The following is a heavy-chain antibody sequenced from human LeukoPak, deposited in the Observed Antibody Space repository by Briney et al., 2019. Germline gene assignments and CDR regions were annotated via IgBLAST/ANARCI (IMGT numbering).Heavy chain of an antibody. Sequence: GGSLRLSCGTSGFTFRSYAMSWVRQAPGKGLDWVSGISGTGGSTYYADSVKGRFTVSRDNSKNTLYLQMNSLRVEDTAVYYWAKDSTDLLWFGELSIGGMDVWGQGTTVTVSS. CDR1: GFTFRSYA. CDR3: AKDSTDLLWFGELSIGGMDV. V-gene: IGHV3-23*01. D-gene: IGHD3-10*01. J-gene: IGHJ6*02. CDR2: ISGTGGST.